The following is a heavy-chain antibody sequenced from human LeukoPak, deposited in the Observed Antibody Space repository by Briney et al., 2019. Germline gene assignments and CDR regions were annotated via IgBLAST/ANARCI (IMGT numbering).Heavy chain of an antibody. D-gene: IGHD1-26*01. J-gene: IGHJ4*02. CDR2: IIPIFGTA. CDR1: GGTFSSYA. CDR3: ARDSGYTGSYSGSLD. Sequence: GASVKVSCKASGGTFSSYAISWVRQAPGQGLEWMGGIIPIFGTANYAQKFQGRVTITADESTSTAYMELSSLRSEDTAVYYCARDSGYTGSYSGSLDWGQGTLVTVSS. V-gene: IGHV1-69*13.